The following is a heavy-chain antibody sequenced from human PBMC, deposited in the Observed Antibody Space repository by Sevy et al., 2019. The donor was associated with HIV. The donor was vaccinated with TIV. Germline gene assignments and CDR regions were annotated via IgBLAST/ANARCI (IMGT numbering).Heavy chain of an antibody. D-gene: IGHD3-10*01. CDR1: GYTFTGYY. V-gene: IGHV1-2*02. CDR2: INPNSGGT. Sequence: ASVKVSCKASGYTFTGYYMHWVRQAPGQGLEWMGWINPNSGGTNYAQKFQGRVTITRDTSISTAYMELSRLRFDDTAVDYCARERLGFGEYYYYGMDVWGQGTTVTVSS. J-gene: IGHJ6*02. CDR3: ARERLGFGEYYYYGMDV.